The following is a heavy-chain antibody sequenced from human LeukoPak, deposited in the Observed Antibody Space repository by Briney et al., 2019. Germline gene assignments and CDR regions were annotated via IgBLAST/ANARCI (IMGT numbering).Heavy chain of an antibody. D-gene: IGHD3-22*01. V-gene: IGHV1-2*02. CDR2: INPNTGGT. CDR3: ARAPMIVVIFPPRLDF. CDR1: GYTFTGYY. Sequence: ASVKVSCKTSGYTFTGYYMHWVRQAPGQGLEWMGWINPNTGGTNYAQKFQGRVTMTSDASISTAYMELSSLKSDDTAMYYCARAPMIVVIFPPRLDFWGQGTLVTVSS. J-gene: IGHJ4*02.